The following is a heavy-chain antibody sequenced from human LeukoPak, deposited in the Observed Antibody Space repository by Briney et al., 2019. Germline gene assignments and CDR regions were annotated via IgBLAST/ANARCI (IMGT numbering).Heavy chain of an antibody. Sequence: GGPLRLSCAASGFTFSSYGMHWVRQAPGKGLEWVAVISYDGSNKYYADSVKGRLTISRDNSKNTLYLQMNSLRAEDTAVYYCGIVYSSGWYGDYFDYWGQGTLVTVSS. CDR1: GFTFSSYG. CDR3: GIVYSSGWYGDYFDY. V-gene: IGHV3-30*03. J-gene: IGHJ4*02. CDR2: ISYDGSNK. D-gene: IGHD6-19*01.